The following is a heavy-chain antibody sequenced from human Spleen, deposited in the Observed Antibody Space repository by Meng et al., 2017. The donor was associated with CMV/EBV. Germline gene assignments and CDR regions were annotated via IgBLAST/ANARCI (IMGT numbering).Heavy chain of an antibody. CDR1: RVSSHSAA. CDR3: ARNAGTTVSDWFDP. V-gene: IGHV6-1*01. J-gene: IGHJ5*02. Sequence: RVSSHSAAWHWLRQSPSRGLEWLGRTYYRSKWYNDYAVSVKSRITINPDTYKNQFSLQLNSVTPEDTAVYYCARNAGTTVSDWFDPWGQGTLVTVSS. D-gene: IGHD1-7*01. CDR2: TYYRSKWYN.